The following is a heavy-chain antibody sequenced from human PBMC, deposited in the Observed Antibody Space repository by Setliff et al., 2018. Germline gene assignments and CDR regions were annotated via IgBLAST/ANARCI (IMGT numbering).Heavy chain of an antibody. D-gene: IGHD6-6*01. CDR2: IYYSGST. J-gene: IGHJ4*02. CDR1: GGSISTHY. Sequence: LSLTCTVSGGSISTHYWSWIRQPPGKGLEWIGYIYYSGSTNYNPSLKSRVTISVDTSKNQFSLKLSSVTAADTAVYYCARALRIAARPEYFDYWGQGTLVTVSS. V-gene: IGHV4-59*11. CDR3: ARALRIAARPEYFDY.